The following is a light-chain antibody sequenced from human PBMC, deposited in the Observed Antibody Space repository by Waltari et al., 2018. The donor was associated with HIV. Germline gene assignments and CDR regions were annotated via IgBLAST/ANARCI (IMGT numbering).Light chain of an antibody. CDR2: YNS. CDR3: QVWDSSDHWV. V-gene: IGLV3-21*01. Sequence: SYVLTQPPSVSVAPGKTAYITCGGNNIGSKSVHWYQQKPGQAPVVVMYYNSERPSGIPVRFSGSNSRNTATLIIDSVEAGDAAEYFCQVWDSSDHWVFGGGTKLTVL. J-gene: IGLJ3*02. CDR1: NIGSKS.